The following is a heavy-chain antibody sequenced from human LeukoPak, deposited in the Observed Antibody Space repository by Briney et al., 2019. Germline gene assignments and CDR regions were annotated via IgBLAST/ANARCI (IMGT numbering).Heavy chain of an antibody. CDR2: ISYIGST. J-gene: IGHJ3*02. CDR3: ARDQISINALDM. CDR1: GDSISGHY. D-gene: IGHD1-14*01. Sequence: SGTLSLTCNVSGDSISGHYLTWIRHAPGKGLEWMGYISYIGSTNYNPSLKSRVTISVDTSKNLFSLKLRSVTAADTAVYYCARDQISINALDMWGQGTMVTVSS. V-gene: IGHV4-59*11.